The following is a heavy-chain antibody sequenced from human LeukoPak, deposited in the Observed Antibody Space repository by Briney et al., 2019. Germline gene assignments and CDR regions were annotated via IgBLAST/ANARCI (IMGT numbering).Heavy chain of an antibody. CDR3: ARTTVTICFDP. V-gene: IGHV3-74*01. D-gene: IGHD4-17*01. CDR1: GFTFSSSW. Sequence: GGSLRLSCAASGFTFSSSWMHWVRHAPGKGLVWVSVINGDGSSTAYADSVKGRFTISRDNAKNTLYLQMNSLRAEDTAVYYCARTTVTICFDPWGQGTLVTVSS. J-gene: IGHJ5*02. CDR2: INGDGSST.